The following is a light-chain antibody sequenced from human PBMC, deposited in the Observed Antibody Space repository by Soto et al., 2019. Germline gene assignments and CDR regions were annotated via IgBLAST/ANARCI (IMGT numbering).Light chain of an antibody. Sequence: DIVMTQSPLSLPVTPGEPASISCRSSQSLLHSNGYNYLDWYLQKQGQSPQLLIYLGSNRASGVPDRVSGSGSSPDFTLKISRVEDDDVGVYYCMKALQTHNFGQGTRLEIK. J-gene: IGKJ5*01. V-gene: IGKV2-28*01. CDR1: QSLLHSNGYNY. CDR2: LGS. CDR3: MKALQTHN.